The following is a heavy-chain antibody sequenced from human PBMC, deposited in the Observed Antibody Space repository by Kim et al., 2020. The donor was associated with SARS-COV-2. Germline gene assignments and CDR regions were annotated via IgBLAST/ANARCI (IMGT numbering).Heavy chain of an antibody. D-gene: IGHD3-10*01. CDR1: GFTFSSYA. Sequence: GGSLRLSCAASGFTFSSYAMHWVRQAPGKGLEWVAVISYDGSNKYYADSVKGRFTISRDNSKNTLYLQMNSLRAEDTAVYYCARSYYYGSGRYSAFDYWGQGTLVTVSS. V-gene: IGHV3-30-3*01. CDR2: ISYDGSNK. J-gene: IGHJ4*02. CDR3: ARSYYYGSGRYSAFDY.